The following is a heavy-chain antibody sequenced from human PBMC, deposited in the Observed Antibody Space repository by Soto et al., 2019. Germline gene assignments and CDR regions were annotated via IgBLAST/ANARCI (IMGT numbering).Heavy chain of an antibody. CDR1: GFTFSSYS. CDR2: ISSSSSTI. D-gene: IGHD6-6*01. V-gene: IGHV3-48*01. CDR3: ARDEYSSSLYYFDY. Sequence: PGGSLRLSCAASGFTFSSYSMNWVRQAPGKGLEWVSYISSSSSTIYYADSVKGRFTISRDNAKNSLYLQMNSLRAEDTAVYYCARDEYSSSLYYFDYWGQGTLVTVSS. J-gene: IGHJ4*02.